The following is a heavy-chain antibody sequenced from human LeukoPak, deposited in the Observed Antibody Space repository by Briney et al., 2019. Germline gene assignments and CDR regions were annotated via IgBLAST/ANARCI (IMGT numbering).Heavy chain of an antibody. Sequence: SGTLSLTCTVSGGAITSHYWTWIRQSPVKGLEWIGDISNSGSTSYNPSLKSRVTTSIDTSKSQFSLKLTSVTAADTAVYYCGRDALVGYFSYYYMDVWGKGTTVTVSS. V-gene: IGHV4-59*11. J-gene: IGHJ6*03. CDR2: ISNSGST. CDR1: GGAITSHY. CDR3: GRDALVGYFSYYYMDV. D-gene: IGHD2-15*01.